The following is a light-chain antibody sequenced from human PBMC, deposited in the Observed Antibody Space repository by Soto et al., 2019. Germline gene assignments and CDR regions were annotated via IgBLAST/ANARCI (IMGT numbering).Light chain of an antibody. CDR1: SSDVGGYNY. CDR3: CSYAGNSLWV. V-gene: IGLV2-11*01. CDR2: DVS. J-gene: IGLJ3*02. Sequence: QSVLTQPRAVSGSPGQSVTISCTGTSSDVGGYNYFSWYQQHPGTATKLRIYDVSKWPSGVPDRFSGSKSGNTASLTSSGLQAEDEADYYCCSYAGNSLWVFGGGTKLTVL.